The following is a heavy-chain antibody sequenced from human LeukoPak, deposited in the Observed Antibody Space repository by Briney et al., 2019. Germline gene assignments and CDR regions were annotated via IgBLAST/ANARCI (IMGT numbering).Heavy chain of an antibody. D-gene: IGHD6-13*01. Sequence: GGSLRLSCAASGFTFSDYYMSWIRQAPGKGLEWVSYISSSGRTIYYADSVKGRFTISRDSAKNSLFLQMNSLRAEDTAVYYCARRDSSSWYGVDYWGQGTLVTVSS. CDR1: GFTFSDYY. J-gene: IGHJ4*02. CDR2: ISSSGRTI. V-gene: IGHV3-11*01. CDR3: ARRDSSSWYGVDY.